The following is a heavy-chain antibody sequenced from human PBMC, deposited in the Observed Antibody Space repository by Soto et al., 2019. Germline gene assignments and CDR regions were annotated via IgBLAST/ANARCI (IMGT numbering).Heavy chain of an antibody. Sequence: QAQLVQSGAEVKKPGASVKVSCQAGGYTFADYGISWVRQAPGQGLEWVGWIGPYNGNTNYAQNLQDRVTMTTDTSTNTDYMELRSLRSDDTALYYCARCYCTVGSCYTCWYFDLWVRGTLLTVSS. J-gene: IGHJ2*01. CDR1: GYTFADYG. V-gene: IGHV1-18*01. CDR2: IGPYNGNT. CDR3: ARCYCTVGSCYTCWYFDL. D-gene: IGHD2-15*01.